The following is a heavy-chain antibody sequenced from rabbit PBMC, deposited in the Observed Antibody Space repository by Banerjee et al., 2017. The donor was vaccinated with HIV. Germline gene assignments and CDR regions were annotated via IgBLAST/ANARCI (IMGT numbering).Heavy chain of an antibody. CDR3: ARDQPADGGFSLNL. CDR2: IYAGKDST. Sequence: QLKETGGGLVQPGGSLTLSCKASGFDISDYYMSWVRQAPGKGLEWIGIIYAGKDSTEHATWVNGRFTISRDNAQNTVDLQMNSLTAADTATYFCARDQPADGGFSLNLWGPGTLVTVS. CDR1: GFDISDYY. J-gene: IGHJ4*01. D-gene: IGHD7-1*01. V-gene: IGHV1S7*01.